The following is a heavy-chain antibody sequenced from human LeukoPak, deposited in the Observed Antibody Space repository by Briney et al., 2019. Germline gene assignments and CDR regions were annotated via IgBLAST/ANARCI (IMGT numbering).Heavy chain of an antibody. CDR1: GYTFTSYG. J-gene: IGHJ6*03. CDR3: ARDQYGSGWPGGTMDV. Sequence: ASVKVSCKASGYTFTSYGIGWVRQAPGQGLEWMGWISAYNGNTNYAQKLQGRVTMTTDTSTSTAYMELRSLRSDDTAVYYCARDQYGSGWPGGTMDVWGKGTTVTVSS. D-gene: IGHD6-19*01. CDR2: ISAYNGNT. V-gene: IGHV1-18*01.